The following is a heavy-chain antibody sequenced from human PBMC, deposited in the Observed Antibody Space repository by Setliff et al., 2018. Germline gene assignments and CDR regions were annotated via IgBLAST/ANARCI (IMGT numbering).Heavy chain of an antibody. J-gene: IGHJ4*02. CDR2: INAGNGNT. CDR3: ARVAVGAMGAEY. Sequence: ASVKVSCKASGYTFTSYAMHWVRQAPGQRLEWMGWINAGNGNTKYSQKFQGRVTMTRDTSISTAYMELSRLRSDDTAVYYCARVAVGAMGAEYWGQGTLVTVLL. V-gene: IGHV1-3*01. CDR1: GYTFTSYA. D-gene: IGHD1-26*01.